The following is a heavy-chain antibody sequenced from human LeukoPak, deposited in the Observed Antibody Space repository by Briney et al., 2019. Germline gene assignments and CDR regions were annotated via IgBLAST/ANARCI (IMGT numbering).Heavy chain of an antibody. CDR1: GGSFSGYY. V-gene: IGHV4-34*01. J-gene: IGHJ4*02. D-gene: IGHD3-10*01. Sequence: SETLSLTCAVYGGSFSGYYWSWIRQPPGKGLEWIGEINHSGSTNYNPSLKSRVTISVDRSKNQFSLKLSSVTAADTAVYYCARGGVRGVIPYFDYWGQGTLVTVSS. CDR3: ARGGVRGVIPYFDY. CDR2: INHSGST.